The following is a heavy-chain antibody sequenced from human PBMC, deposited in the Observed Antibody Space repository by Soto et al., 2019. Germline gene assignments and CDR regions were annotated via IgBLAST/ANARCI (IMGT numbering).Heavy chain of an antibody. CDR2: IYWDDDK. V-gene: IGHV2-5*02. J-gene: IGHJ4*02. Sequence: QITLKESGPTLVKPTQTLTLTCTFSGFSLSTSGVGVGWIRQPPGKALEWLALIYWDDDKRYSPSLKSRLTITTDTSKNQVVLTMTNMDPVDTATYYCAHMTYYYDSSGYSLPDYWGQGTLVTVSS. CDR1: GFSLSTSGVG. CDR3: AHMTYYYDSSGYSLPDY. D-gene: IGHD3-22*01.